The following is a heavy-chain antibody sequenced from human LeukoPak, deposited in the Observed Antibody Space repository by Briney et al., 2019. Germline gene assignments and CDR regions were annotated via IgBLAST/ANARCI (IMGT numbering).Heavy chain of an antibody. J-gene: IGHJ2*01. CDR1: GGSISSYD. Sequence: SEALFLTCTGSGGSISSYDWSWIRQPAGKGLEWIGRIYTSGSTNYNPSLKSRVTISVDASKNQFYLKLSSVTAADTAVYYCARETWYFDLWGRGTLVTVSS. V-gene: IGHV4-4*07. CDR3: ARETWYFDL. CDR2: IYTSGST.